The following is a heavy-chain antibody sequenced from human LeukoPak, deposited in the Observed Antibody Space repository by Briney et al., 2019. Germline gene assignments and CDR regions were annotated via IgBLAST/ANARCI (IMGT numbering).Heavy chain of an antibody. J-gene: IGHJ3*02. D-gene: IGHD3-10*01. CDR1: GFTFSNYA. CDR3: AKDHDYYASGPI. Sequence: GGSLRLSCEASGFTFSNYAMNWVRQAPGKGLEWVSSISGSGGNTYYAASVKGRFTISRDNSKNTLSLQMNSLRAEDTAVYYCAKDHDYYASGPIWGQGTMLTVSS. CDR2: ISGSGGNT. V-gene: IGHV3-23*01.